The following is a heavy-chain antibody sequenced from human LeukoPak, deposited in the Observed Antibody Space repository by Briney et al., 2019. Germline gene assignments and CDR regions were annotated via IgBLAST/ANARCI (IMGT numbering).Heavy chain of an antibody. CDR3: ASWGEGALDN. J-gene: IGHJ4*02. D-gene: IGHD1-26*01. Sequence: PGGSLRLSCVGSGFTFGEYGMHWVRQVPGKGLEWVSHITWDGGSTYYAGSVKGRFTISRDNAKKSLYLQMNSLRVEDTGVYYCASWGEGALDNWGQGTLVTVSS. CDR2: ITWDGGST. V-gene: IGHV3-43D*03. CDR1: GFTFGEYG.